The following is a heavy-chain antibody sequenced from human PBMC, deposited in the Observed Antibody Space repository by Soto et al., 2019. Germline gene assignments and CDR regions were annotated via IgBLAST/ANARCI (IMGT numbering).Heavy chain of an antibody. V-gene: IGHV3-11*06. Sequence: QVQLVESGGGLVHLGGSLRLSCAASGFTFGGHYMSWIRQAPGKGLEWLSYINVISKYTNYADSVKGRFTISRDNVKSSLYLQMNSLRAEDTAVYYCARVQGPGSYQPLDYWGPGPLVTVSS. CDR2: INVISKYT. CDR1: GFTFGGHY. CDR3: ARVQGPGSYQPLDY. J-gene: IGHJ4*02. D-gene: IGHD1-26*01.